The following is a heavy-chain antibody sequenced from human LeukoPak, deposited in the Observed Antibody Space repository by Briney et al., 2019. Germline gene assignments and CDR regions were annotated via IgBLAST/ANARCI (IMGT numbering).Heavy chain of an antibody. CDR1: GYSISSGYY. CDR3: AKLTTNGGTYFHY. CDR2: IYHSGST. Sequence: SETLSLTCTVSGYSISSGYYWGWTRRPPGKGLEWIGSIYHSGSTYYNPSLKSRVTISADTSKNQFSLKLTSVTAADTAVYYCAKLTTNGGTYFHYWGQGTLVAVSS. J-gene: IGHJ4*02. D-gene: IGHD1-14*01. V-gene: IGHV4-38-2*02.